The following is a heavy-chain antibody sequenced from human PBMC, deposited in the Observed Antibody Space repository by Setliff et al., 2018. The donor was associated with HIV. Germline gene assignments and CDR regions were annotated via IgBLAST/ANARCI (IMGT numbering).Heavy chain of an antibody. J-gene: IGHJ6*03. Sequence: SETLSLTCAVYSGSFSGYHWNWIRQPPGKGLEWIGEINHSGRTNYNPSLKSRVTISVDTSKNQFSLKLRSVTAADTAMYYCARVSITYWYSIPTFYYYYMDVWGKGTKVTV. CDR3: ARVSITYWYSIPTFYYYYMDV. V-gene: IGHV4-34*01. CDR2: INHSGRT. D-gene: IGHD2-8*02. CDR1: SGSFSGYH.